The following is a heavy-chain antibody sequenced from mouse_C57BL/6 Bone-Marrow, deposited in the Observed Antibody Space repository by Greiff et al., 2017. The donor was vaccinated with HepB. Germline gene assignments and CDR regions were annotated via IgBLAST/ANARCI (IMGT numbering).Heavy chain of an antibody. CDR2: INPSNGGT. V-gene: IGHV1-53*01. D-gene: IGHD1-1*01. CDR1: GYTFTSYW. Sequence: QVQLQQPGTELVKPGASVKLSCKASGYTFTSYWMHWVKQRPGQGLEWIGNINPSNGGTNYNEKFKSKATLTVDKSSSTASMQLSSLTSEDSAVYYCAGHYYGSSNWYFDFWGTGTTVTVSS. J-gene: IGHJ1*03. CDR3: AGHYYGSSNWYFDF.